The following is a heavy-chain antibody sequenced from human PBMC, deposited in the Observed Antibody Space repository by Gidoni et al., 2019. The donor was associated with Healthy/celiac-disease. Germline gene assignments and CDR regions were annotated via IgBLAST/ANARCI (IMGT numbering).Heavy chain of an antibody. CDR1: GFTFSSYG. D-gene: IGHD5-18*01. J-gene: IGHJ6*03. CDR3: ARDVAAMDPYYYYYMDV. Sequence: QVQLVESGGGVVQPGRSLRLSCAASGFTFSSYGMHWVRQAPGKGLEWVAVIWYDGSNNYYADSVKGRFTISRDNSKNTLYLQMNSLRAEDTAVYYCARDVAAMDPYYYYYMDVWGKGTTVTVSS. CDR2: IWYDGSNN. V-gene: IGHV3-33*01.